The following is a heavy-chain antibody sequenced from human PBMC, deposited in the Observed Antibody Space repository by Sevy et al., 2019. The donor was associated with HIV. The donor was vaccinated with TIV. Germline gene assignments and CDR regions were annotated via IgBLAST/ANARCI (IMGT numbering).Heavy chain of an antibody. V-gene: IGHV3-30-3*01. CDR3: AILGVDCVSTNCYGMRSLSFDF. CDR1: GFTFSDYW. D-gene: IGHD2-2*01. Sequence: GGSLRLSCVASGFTFSDYWMTWVRQAPGKGLEWVAVISYDGSSKYYPDSVKGRFTISRDNAKNTLYLQMNRLRPEDTAVYFCAILGVDCVSTNCYGMRSLSFDFWGQGTLVTVSS. CDR2: ISYDGSSK. J-gene: IGHJ4*02.